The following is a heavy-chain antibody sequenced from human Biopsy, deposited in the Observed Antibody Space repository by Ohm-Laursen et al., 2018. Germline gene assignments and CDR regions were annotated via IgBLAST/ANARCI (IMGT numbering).Heavy chain of an antibody. CDR3: ARLTGDPSY. CDR1: GGSIKSYY. V-gene: IGHV4-59*07. CDR2: IYYTGHT. Sequence: PSDTLSLTCTVSGGSIKSYYWNWIRQPPGKGLEWIGFIYYTGHTNYNPSLKSRATISVDTSKNQFSLKVISVTAADTAVYYCARLTGDPSYWGQGILVTVSS. D-gene: IGHD7-27*01. J-gene: IGHJ4*02.